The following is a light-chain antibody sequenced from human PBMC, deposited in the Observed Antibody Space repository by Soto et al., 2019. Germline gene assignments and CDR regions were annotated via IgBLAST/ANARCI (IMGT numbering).Light chain of an antibody. V-gene: IGLV2-8*01. J-gene: IGLJ2*01. CDR2: EVS. CDR1: SSDVGGYNY. Sequence: QSALTQPPSASGSPGQSVTISCTGTSSDVGGYNYVSWYQQHPGKAPKLMIYEVSKRPSGVPDRFSGSKSGNTASLTVSGHQAEEGADYYCSSYAGSNNFVFGGGTKLTVL. CDR3: SSYAGSNNFV.